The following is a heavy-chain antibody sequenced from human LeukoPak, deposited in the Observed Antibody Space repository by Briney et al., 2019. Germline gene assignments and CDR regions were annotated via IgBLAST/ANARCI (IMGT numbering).Heavy chain of an antibody. CDR1: GFTFSNYA. D-gene: IGHD6-13*01. Sequence: GGSLRLSCAASGFTFSNYAMSWVRQAPGKGLEWVAYIRYDGSDKFYADSVKGRFTISIDNSKNTLSLQMTTLRPDDTAVYYCVRDATVGAAYFDFWGQGALVAVS. CDR2: IRYDGSDK. J-gene: IGHJ4*02. CDR3: VRDATVGAAYFDF. V-gene: IGHV3-30*02.